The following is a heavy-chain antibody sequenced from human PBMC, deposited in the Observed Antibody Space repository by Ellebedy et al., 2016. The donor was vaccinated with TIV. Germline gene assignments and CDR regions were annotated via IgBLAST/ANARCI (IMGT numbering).Heavy chain of an antibody. CDR3: ARDGGGGDWNYFDY. CDR2: IKQDGSEK. D-gene: IGHD3-16*01. V-gene: IGHV3-7*01. CDR1: GFTFSSYW. J-gene: IGHJ4*02. Sequence: GESLKISXAASGFTFSSYWMSWVRQAPGKGLEWVANIKQDGSEKYYVASVKGRFTISRDNAKNSLYLQMNSLRAEDTAVYYCARDGGGGDWNYFDYWGQGALVTVSS.